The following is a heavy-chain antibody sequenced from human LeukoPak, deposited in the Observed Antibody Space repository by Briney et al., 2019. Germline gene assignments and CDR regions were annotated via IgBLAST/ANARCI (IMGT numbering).Heavy chain of an antibody. D-gene: IGHD3-10*01. Sequence: PSETLSLTCTVSGGSISSGSYCWSWIRQPAGKGLEWIGHIYSSGSTNYNPSLKSRVTISVDTSKNQFSLKLTSVTAADTAVYYCARHGRRMVRGNYYFDYWGQGTLVTVSS. CDR3: ARHGRRMVRGNYYFDY. J-gene: IGHJ4*02. CDR2: IYSSGST. CDR1: GGSISSGSYC. V-gene: IGHV4-61*09.